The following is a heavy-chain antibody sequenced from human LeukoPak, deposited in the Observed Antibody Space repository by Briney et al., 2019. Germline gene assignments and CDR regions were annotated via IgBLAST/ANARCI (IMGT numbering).Heavy chain of an antibody. V-gene: IGHV3-23*01. J-gene: IGHJ3*02. CDR3: ARGGRGSAAVVAPRSFDI. D-gene: IGHD3-22*01. CDR2: ISNNGGYT. CDR1: GFTFSSSA. Sequence: GGSLRLSCAASGFTFSSSAMSWVRQAPGKGLEWVSAISNNGGYTYYADSVQGRFIISRDISKNTLYLQMNNLRAEDSALYYCARGGRGSAAVVAPRSFDIWGQGTMVTVSS.